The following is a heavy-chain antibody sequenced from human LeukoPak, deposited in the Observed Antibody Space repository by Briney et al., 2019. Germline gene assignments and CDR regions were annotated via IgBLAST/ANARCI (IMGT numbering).Heavy chain of an antibody. D-gene: IGHD4-17*01. V-gene: IGHV3-21*01. CDR3: ARVSYGDEKFNWFDP. Sequence: PGGSLRLSCAASGFTFSTCSMKWVRQAPGKGLEWVSSISSSSSYIYYADSVKGRFTISRDNAKNSLYLQMNSLRAEDTAVYYCARVSYGDEKFNWFDPWGQGTLVTVSS. CDR1: GFTFSTCS. CDR2: ISSSSSYI. J-gene: IGHJ5*02.